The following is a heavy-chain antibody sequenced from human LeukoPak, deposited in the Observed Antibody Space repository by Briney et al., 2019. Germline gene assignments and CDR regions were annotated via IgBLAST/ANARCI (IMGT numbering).Heavy chain of an antibody. CDR2: INHSGST. V-gene: IGHV4-34*01. D-gene: IGHD3-22*01. CDR1: GGSFSGYY. J-gene: IGHJ6*02. Sequence: SETLSLTCAVYGGSFSGYYWSWIRQPPGKGREWIGEINHSGSTNYNPSLKSRVTISVDTSKNQFSLKLSSVTAADTAVYYCARGLGRGYYDSSGYSYGMDVWGQGTTVTVSS. CDR3: ARGLGRGYYDSSGYSYGMDV.